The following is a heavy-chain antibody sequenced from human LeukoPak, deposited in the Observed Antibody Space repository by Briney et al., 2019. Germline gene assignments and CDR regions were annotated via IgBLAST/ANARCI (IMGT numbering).Heavy chain of an antibody. J-gene: IGHJ5*02. D-gene: IGHD1-26*01. CDR2: ISAYNGNT. CDR3: ARDNKVGATTIDWFDP. Sequence: ASVKVSCKASGYTFTSYGISWVRQAPGQGLEWMGWISAYNGNTNYAQKLQGRVTMTTDTSTSTAYMELRSLRSDDTAVYYCARDNKVGATTIDWFDPWGQGTLVTVSS. V-gene: IGHV1-18*01. CDR1: GYTFTSYG.